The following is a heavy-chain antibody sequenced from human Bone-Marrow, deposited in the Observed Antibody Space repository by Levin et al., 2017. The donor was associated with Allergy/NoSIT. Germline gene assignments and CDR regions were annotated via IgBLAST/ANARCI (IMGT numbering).Heavy chain of an antibody. J-gene: IGHJ1*01. D-gene: IGHD3-22*01. Sequence: ASVKVSCKASGGTFSSYAISWVRQAPGQGLEWMGGIIPIFGTANYAQKFQGRVTITADKSTSTAYMELSSLRSEDTAVYYCARGRAYDSSRRSWYFQHWGQGTLVTVSS. CDR3: ARGRAYDSSRRSWYFQH. V-gene: IGHV1-69*06. CDR2: IIPIFGTA. CDR1: GGTFSSYA.